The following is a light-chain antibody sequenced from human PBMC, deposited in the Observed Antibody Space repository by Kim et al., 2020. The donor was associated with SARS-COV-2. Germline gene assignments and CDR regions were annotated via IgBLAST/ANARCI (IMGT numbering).Light chain of an antibody. V-gene: IGLV4-69*01. CDR3: QTWGTAVV. J-gene: IGLJ3*02. Sequence: QLVLTQSPSASASLGASVKLTCSLSSEHSSYAIAWHQQQPEKGPRYLMKINSDGSHYKGDGIPDRFSGSTSGTERYLTISSLQSEDEADYYCQTWGTAVVFGRVTKVTVL. CDR2: INSDGSH. CDR1: SEHSSYA.